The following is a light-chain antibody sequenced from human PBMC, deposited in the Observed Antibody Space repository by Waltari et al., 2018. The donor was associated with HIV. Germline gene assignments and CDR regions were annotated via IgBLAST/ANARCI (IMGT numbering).Light chain of an antibody. CDR1: RSAVFNFNF. V-gene: IGLV2-11*01. CDR2: DVT. J-gene: IGLJ1*01. CDR3: CSFTSSNSYV. Sequence: QSALTQPRSVSASPGQSVPLSCTRKRSAVFNFNFFSCYHQHPAKTPNLLLYDVTKRPSGVPDRFSCSMSGNTASLTISGLQYDDESDYYCCSFTSSNSYVFAAGTRVTVL.